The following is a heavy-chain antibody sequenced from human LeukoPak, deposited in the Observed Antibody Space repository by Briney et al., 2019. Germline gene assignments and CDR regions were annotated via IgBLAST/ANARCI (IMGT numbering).Heavy chain of an antibody. CDR2: IKQDGSEK. Sequence: GSLRLSXAASGFTFSSYWMSWVRQAPGKGLGWVANIKQDGSEKYYVDSVKGRFTISRDNAKNSLYLQMNSLRAEDTAVYYCARDVTMVRGVTNYMDVWGKGTTVTVSS. J-gene: IGHJ6*03. CDR1: GFTFSSYW. CDR3: ARDVTMVRGVTNYMDV. D-gene: IGHD3-10*01. V-gene: IGHV3-7*01.